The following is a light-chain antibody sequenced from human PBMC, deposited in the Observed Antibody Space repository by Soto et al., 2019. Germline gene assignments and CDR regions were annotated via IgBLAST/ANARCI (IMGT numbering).Light chain of an antibody. V-gene: IGLV1-44*01. Sequence: QSVLTQPPSASGTPGQRITISCSGSSSNIGSHTVNWHQQVPGTAPKLLIYSNNERPSGVPDRFSGSKSGTSASLAISGLQSGDEADYYCQTWGTGIRMFGGGTKLTVL. CDR1: SSNIGSHT. CDR3: QTWGTGIRM. CDR2: SNN. J-gene: IGLJ3*02.